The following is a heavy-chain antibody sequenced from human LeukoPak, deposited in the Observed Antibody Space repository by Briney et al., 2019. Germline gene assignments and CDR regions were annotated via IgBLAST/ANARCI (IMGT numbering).Heavy chain of an antibody. CDR1: GFTFSIYA. CDR3: AKLAADRLRTENFDY. J-gene: IGHJ4*02. Sequence: GGSLRLSCAASGFTFSIYAMSWVRQAPGKGLEWVSAISGSGGSTYYADSVKGRFTISRDNSKNTLYLQMNSLRAEDTAVYYCAKLAADRLRTENFDYWGQGTLVTVSS. CDR2: ISGSGGST. V-gene: IGHV3-23*01. D-gene: IGHD6-13*01.